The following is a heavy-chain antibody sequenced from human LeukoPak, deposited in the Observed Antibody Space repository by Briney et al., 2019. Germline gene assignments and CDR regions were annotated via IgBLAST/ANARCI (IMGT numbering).Heavy chain of an antibody. V-gene: IGHV4-39*01. CDR3: ARLALVGASRVVDY. Sequence: SETLSLTCTVSGGSISSGTYYWGWVRQPPGKGLEWIGSIYSSGSTYYNPSLKSRVTISVDTTKNQFSLNLSSVTAADTAVYYCARLALVGASRVVDYWGQGTLVTVSS. J-gene: IGHJ4*02. CDR1: GGSISSGTYY. D-gene: IGHD1-26*01. CDR2: IYSSGST.